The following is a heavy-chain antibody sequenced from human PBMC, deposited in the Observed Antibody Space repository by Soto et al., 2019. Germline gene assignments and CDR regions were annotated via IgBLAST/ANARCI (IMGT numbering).Heavy chain of an antibody. CDR2: IYYSGST. V-gene: IGHV4-31*03. CDR3: ARDAPHYGMDV. J-gene: IGHJ6*02. CDR1: GGSISSGGYY. Sequence: SETLSLTCTVSGGSISSGGYYWSWIRQHPGKGLEWIGYIYYSGSTYYNPSLKSRVTISVDTSKNQFSLKLSSVTAADTAVYYCARDAPHYGMDVWGQGTTVTVSS.